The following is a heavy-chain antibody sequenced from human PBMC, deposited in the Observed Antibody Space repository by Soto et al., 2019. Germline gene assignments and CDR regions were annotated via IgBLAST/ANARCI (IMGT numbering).Heavy chain of an antibody. CDR1: GGSITSYY. V-gene: IGHV4-59*12. CDR3: ARDQREGNWFDP. Sequence: PSETLSLTCTVSGGSITSYYWSWIRQPPGKGLEWIGYIYFSGSANYNPSLKSRVTISVDTSKNQFSLKLSSVTAADTAVYYCARDQREGNWFDPWGHGALVT. J-gene: IGHJ5*02. CDR2: IYFSGSA.